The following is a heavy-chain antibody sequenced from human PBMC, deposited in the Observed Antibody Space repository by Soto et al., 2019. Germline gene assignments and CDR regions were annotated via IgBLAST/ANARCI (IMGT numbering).Heavy chain of an antibody. CDR1: GFTFSSYV. J-gene: IGHJ3*01. CDR2: INQDGSEK. D-gene: IGHD2-15*01. V-gene: IGHV3-7*03. Sequence: EVQLVESGGGLVQPGGSLRLSCAASGFTFSSYVMSWVRQAPGKGLEWVANINQDGSEKYYVDSVKGRFTISRDNAKNSVYLQMTSRRAEDTAVYYCARDSGAATVWGQGTMVTVSS. CDR3: ARDSGAATV.